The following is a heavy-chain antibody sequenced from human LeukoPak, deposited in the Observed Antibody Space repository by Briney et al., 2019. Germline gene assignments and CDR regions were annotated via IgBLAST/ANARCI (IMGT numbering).Heavy chain of an antibody. CDR2: IYPADSDT. D-gene: IGHD7-27*01. CDR3: ARSRAPGAADAFDI. J-gene: IGHJ3*02. CDR1: GYSFTTYW. Sequence: GESLKISCKGSGYSFTTYWIGWVRQMPGKGLEWMGFIYPADSDTRYSPSFEGQVTISADKSIDTAYLQWRSLKASDTAMYYCARSRAPGAADAFDIWGQGTMVTVSS. V-gene: IGHV5-51*01.